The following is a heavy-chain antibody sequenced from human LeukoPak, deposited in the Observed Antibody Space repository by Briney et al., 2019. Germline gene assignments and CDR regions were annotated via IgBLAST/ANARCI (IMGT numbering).Heavy chain of an antibody. V-gene: IGHV4-39*01. J-gene: IGHJ4*02. D-gene: IGHD3-10*01. CDR1: GGSISSSSYY. CDR2: IYYSGST. CDR3: ARRLQGVSIYGLDFDY. Sequence: PSETLSLTCTVSGGSISSSSYYWGWIRQPPGKGQEWLGSIYYSGSTYYNPSLKSRVTISVDTSKNQFSLRLSSVTAADTAVYYCARRLQGVSIYGLDFDYWGQGTLVTVSS.